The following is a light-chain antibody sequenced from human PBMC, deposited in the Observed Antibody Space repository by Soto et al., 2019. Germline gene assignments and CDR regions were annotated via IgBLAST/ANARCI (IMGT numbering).Light chain of an antibody. CDR1: QDIARR. Sequence: DVQLTQSPSSVSASVGDRITLTCRASQDIARRLAWIHQRPGEAPKLLIYFTSNLQGGVPPRFSGGGSGTYFTLTISSLQPEDFGTYYCQHGSDKFVWTFGQGTKVQVK. CDR3: QHGSDKFVWT. J-gene: IGKJ1*01. CDR2: FTS. V-gene: IGKV1-12*01.